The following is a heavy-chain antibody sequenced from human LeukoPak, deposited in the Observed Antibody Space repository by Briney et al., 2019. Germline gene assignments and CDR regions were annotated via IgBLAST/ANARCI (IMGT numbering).Heavy chain of an antibody. CDR2: IYRSGST. CDR3: ARIVGDSSPRRAFDI. D-gene: IGHD3-22*01. CDR1: NYSISNSLY. J-gene: IGHJ3*02. V-gene: IGHV4-38-2*02. Sequence: SEPLSLTCSGSNYSISNSLYWGWLRQPPGKGLEWIGSIYRSGSTFYNPSLKSRVTISVDTSKNQFSLKLSSVTAADTAVYYCARIVGDSSPRRAFDIWGQGTMVTVSS.